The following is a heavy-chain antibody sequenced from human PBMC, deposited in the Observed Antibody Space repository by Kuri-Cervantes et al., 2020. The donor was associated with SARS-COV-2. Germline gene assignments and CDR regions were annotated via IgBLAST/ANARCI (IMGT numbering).Heavy chain of an antibody. D-gene: IGHD4-11*01. J-gene: IGHJ4*02. V-gene: IGHV2-70*11. CDR1: GFSLRNARLG. Sequence: SGPTLVKPTETLTLTCTVSGFSLRNARLGVSWIRQPPGKALEWLARIDWDDDKYYSTSLKTRLTISKDTSKNQVVLTMTNMDPVDTATYYCARIQATTVIADYWGQGTLVTVSS. CDR3: ARIQATTVIADY. CDR2: IDWDDDK.